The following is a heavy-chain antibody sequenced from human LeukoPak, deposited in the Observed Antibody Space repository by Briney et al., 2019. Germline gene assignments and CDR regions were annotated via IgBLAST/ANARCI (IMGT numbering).Heavy chain of an antibody. J-gene: IGHJ4*02. CDR1: GFTFSSYW. V-gene: IGHV3-7*01. Sequence: PGGSLRLSCAASGFTFSSYWMSWVRQAPGKGLEWVANIKQDGSEKYYVDSVKGRFTISRDNAKNSLYLQMNSLRAEDAAVYYCARVQLERAPDYWGQGTLVTVS. CDR2: IKQDGSEK. CDR3: ARVQLERAPDY. D-gene: IGHD1-1*01.